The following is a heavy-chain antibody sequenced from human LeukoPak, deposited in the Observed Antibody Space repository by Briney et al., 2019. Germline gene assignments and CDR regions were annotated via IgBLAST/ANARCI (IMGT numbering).Heavy chain of an antibody. CDR1: GGSISSSSYY. CDR2: IYYSGST. J-gene: IGHJ3*02. CDR3: ARDHSSGDAFDI. V-gene: IGHV4-39*07. Sequence: PSETLSLTCTVSGGSISSSSYYWGWIRQPPGKGLEWIGSIYYSGSTYYNPSLKSRVTISVDTSKNQFSLKLSSVTAADTAVYYCARDHSSGDAFDIWGQGTMVTVSS. D-gene: IGHD6-19*01.